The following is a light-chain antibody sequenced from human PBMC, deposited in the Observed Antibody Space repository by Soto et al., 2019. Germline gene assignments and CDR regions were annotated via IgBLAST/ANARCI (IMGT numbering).Light chain of an antibody. V-gene: IGKV3-15*01. J-gene: IGKJ1*01. CDR3: PQHNNWPQL. CDR1: QSFSNN. Sequence: ESVVTQSPGALSLTPGERATLSCRASQSFSNNYLACYQQKPGQAPRLLISGASNRATDIPARFSGSGSGTEFTFTISSLQSEDFAEYQRPQHNNWPQLFGPASTL. CDR2: GAS.